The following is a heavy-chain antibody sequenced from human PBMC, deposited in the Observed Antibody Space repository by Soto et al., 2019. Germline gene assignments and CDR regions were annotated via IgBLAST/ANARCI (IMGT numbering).Heavy chain of an antibody. CDR3: ARDHDSKAFDI. Sequence: GGSLRLSCAASGFTFSSYAMSWVRQAPGKGLEWVSAISQSGSSKYYADSVKGRFTISRDNAKNTLYLQMNSLRAEDTAVYYCARDHDSKAFDIWGQGTMVTVSS. J-gene: IGHJ3*02. CDR1: GFTFSSYA. CDR2: ISQSGSSK. D-gene: IGHD3-22*01. V-gene: IGHV3-23*01.